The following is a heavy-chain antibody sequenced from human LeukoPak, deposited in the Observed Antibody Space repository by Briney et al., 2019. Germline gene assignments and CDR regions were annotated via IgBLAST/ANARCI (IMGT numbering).Heavy chain of an antibody. J-gene: IGHJ4*02. Sequence: ASVKVSCKASAYTFTGYYLHWVRQAPGQGLQWMGWIDPNNGDTEYAQKFQGRVTMTRDRSISTAYMELGRLTSDDTAVYYCARGQGYSGSYYYFDYWGQGTLVTVSS. V-gene: IGHV1-2*02. D-gene: IGHD1-26*01. CDR3: ARGQGYSGSYYYFDY. CDR1: AYTFTGYY. CDR2: IDPNNGDT.